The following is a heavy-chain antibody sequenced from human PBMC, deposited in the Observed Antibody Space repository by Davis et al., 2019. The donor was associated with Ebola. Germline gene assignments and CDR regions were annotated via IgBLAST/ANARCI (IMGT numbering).Heavy chain of an antibody. CDR1: GFTFSSYW. V-gene: IGHV3-74*01. CDR3: AREGISSGYSSLYYYGMDV. J-gene: IGHJ6*02. D-gene: IGHD3-22*01. Sequence: GESLKISCAASGFTFSSYWMHWVRQAPGKGLVWVSRIKTDGSYTNYADSVKGRFAIFRDNAKNTLYLQMNSLRAEDTAVYYCAREGISSGYSSLYYYGMDVWGQGTTVTVSS. CDR2: IKTDGSYT.